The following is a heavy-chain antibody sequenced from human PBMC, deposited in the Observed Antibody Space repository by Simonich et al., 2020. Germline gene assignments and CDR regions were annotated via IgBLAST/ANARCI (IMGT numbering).Heavy chain of an antibody. Sequence: EVQLVQSGAEVKKPGESLKISCKGSGYSFTSYWIGWVRQMPGKGLEGLGIINPGDADTRVTPSFKGQVNITADKSISTDYLQGSSLKASDTAMYYCVRPDSGYDYFDYWGQGTLVTVSS. CDR1: GYSFTSYW. CDR2: INPGDADT. D-gene: IGHD5-12*01. V-gene: IGHV5-51*03. J-gene: IGHJ4*02. CDR3: VRPDSGYDYFDY.